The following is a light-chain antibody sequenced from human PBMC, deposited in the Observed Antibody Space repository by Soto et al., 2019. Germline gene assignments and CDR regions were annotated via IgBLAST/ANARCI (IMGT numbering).Light chain of an antibody. J-gene: IGLJ1*01. CDR3: CSYGGSNTYV. V-gene: IGLV2-23*01. CDR2: DGN. CDR1: SSDVGSYNL. Sequence: QSALTQPASVSGSPGQAITISCTGTSSDVGSYNLVSWYQQHPGKAPKLMISDGNKRPSGVSNRFSGSKSGNTASLTISGLQAEDEADYYGCSYGGSNTYVFGTGTKVTVL.